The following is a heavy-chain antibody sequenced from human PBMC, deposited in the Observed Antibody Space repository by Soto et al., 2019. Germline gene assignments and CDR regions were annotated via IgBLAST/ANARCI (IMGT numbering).Heavy chain of an antibody. CDR3: ARVIVDTFGGVTKFDP. Sequence: QVQLVQSGAEVKKPGAPVKVSCKASGYTFTSYNINWVRQATGQGLEWMGWMNPNSGNTGYAQKFQGRVTMTRNTSISTAYMELSSLRSEDTAVYYCARVIVDTFGGVTKFDPWGQGTLVTVSS. CDR1: GYTFTSYN. J-gene: IGHJ5*02. V-gene: IGHV1-8*01. CDR2: MNPNSGNT. D-gene: IGHD3-16*01.